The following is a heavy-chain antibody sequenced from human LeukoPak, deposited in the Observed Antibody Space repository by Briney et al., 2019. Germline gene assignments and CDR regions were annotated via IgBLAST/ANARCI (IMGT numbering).Heavy chain of an antibody. D-gene: IGHD1-14*01. J-gene: IGHJ5*02. Sequence: ASVKVSCKTSGYPFSTWEINWVRQAAGQGLEWLGWVHPDSGNTDYAQKFRGRVTMSRDTSTSTAYMELSGLKLDDTAVYFCARGPRNDPWGQGTLVTVSS. CDR3: ARGPRNDP. CDR1: GYPFSTWE. CDR2: VHPDSGNT. V-gene: IGHV1-8*01.